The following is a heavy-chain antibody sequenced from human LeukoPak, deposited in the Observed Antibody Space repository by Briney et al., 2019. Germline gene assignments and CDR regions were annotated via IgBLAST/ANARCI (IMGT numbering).Heavy chain of an antibody. CDR1: GFTFSSYS. D-gene: IGHD3-16*02. CDR3: AFGGVTVGVAYYGMDV. Sequence: GGSLRLSCAASGFTFSSYSMNWVRQAPGKGLEWVSSISSSSSYIYYADSVKGRFTISRDNAKNSLYLQMNSLRAEDTAVYYCAFGGVTVGVAYYGMDVWGQGTTVTVSS. V-gene: IGHV3-21*01. J-gene: IGHJ6*02. CDR2: ISSSSSYI.